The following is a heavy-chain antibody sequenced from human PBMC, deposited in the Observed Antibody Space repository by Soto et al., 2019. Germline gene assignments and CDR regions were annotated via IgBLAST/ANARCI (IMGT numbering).Heavy chain of an antibody. CDR1: GYTFTSYG. CDR3: ARDYIPGIAAAGNVNPDY. J-gene: IGHJ4*02. V-gene: IGHV1-18*01. Sequence: QVQLVQSGAEVKKPGASVKVSCKASGYTFTSYGISWVRQAPGQGLEWMGWISAYNGNTNNAQKLQGRVTMTTDTSPSTAYMELRSLRSDDTAVYYCARDYIPGIAAAGNVNPDYWGQGTLVTVSS. CDR2: ISAYNGNT. D-gene: IGHD6-13*01.